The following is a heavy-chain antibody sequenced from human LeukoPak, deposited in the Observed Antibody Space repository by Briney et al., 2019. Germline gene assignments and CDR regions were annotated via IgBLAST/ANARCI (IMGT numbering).Heavy chain of an antibody. CDR3: ARLYYDSSGYAFDI. J-gene: IGHJ3*02. CDR1: GGSISSYY. Sequence: SETLSLTFTVSGGSISSYYWSWIRQPPGKGLEWIGYIYYSGSTNYNPSLKSRVTISVDTSKNQFSLKLSSVTAADTAVYYCARLYYDSSGYAFDIWGQGTMVTVSS. D-gene: IGHD3-22*01. V-gene: IGHV4-59*01. CDR2: IYYSGST.